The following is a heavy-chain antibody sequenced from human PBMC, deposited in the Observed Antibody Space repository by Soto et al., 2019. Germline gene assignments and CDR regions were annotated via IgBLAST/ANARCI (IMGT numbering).Heavy chain of an antibody. D-gene: IGHD1-7*01. CDR2: IHDSGST. Sequence: PSETLSLTCTVSGPSVRSGGYYSRWIRQPPGKGLEWIGYIHDSGSTHYNPSLKSRITISVDTSKNQFSLKLNSVISADTAVYYCASNHLGTTPYGMDVWGQGTTVTVSS. J-gene: IGHJ6*02. V-gene: IGHV4-61*08. CDR3: ASNHLGTTPYGMDV. CDR1: GPSVRSGGYY.